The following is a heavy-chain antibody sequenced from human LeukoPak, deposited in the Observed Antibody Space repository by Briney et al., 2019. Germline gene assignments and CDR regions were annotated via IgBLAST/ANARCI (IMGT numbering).Heavy chain of an antibody. D-gene: IGHD5-18*01. V-gene: IGHV3-7*05. CDR2: IKEDGSEQ. CDR3: ATYQGYNYGPFDY. CDR1: GFTFSRYW. J-gene: IGHJ4*02. Sequence: QPGGSLRLSCAASGFTFSRYWMSWVRQAPGKGPEWVANIKEDGSEQYYVDSVKGRFTISRDNAKNSLHLQMNSLRAEDTAVYYCATYQGYNYGPFDYWGQGTLVTVSS.